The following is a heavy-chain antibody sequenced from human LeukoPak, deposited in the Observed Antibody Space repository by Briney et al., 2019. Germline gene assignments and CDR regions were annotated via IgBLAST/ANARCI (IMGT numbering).Heavy chain of an antibody. CDR2: IYYSGST. D-gene: IGHD1-26*01. V-gene: IGHV4-59*01. CDR1: GGSISSYY. Sequence: SETLSLTCTVSGGSISSYYWTWIRQPPGKGLEWIGYIYYSGSTNYNPSLKSRVTISVDTSKNQFPLKLTSVTAADTAVYYCARGVNSGYFDYCGQGTLVTVSS. J-gene: IGHJ4*02. CDR3: ARGVNSGYFDY.